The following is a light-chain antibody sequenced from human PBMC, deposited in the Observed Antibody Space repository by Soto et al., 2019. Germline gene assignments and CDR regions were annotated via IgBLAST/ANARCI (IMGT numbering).Light chain of an antibody. V-gene: IGLV2-11*01. J-gene: IGLJ1*01. CDR2: DVS. CDR1: SSDVGYYNY. CDR3: CSHAGTDSFV. Sequence: QSALTQPRALSGSPGQSVTISCTGTSSDVGYYNYVSWYQQHPGEAPKLMIYDVSKRPSGVPDRFSGSKSGNTASLTISGLQAEDEADYYCCSHAGTDSFVFATGTKVTVL.